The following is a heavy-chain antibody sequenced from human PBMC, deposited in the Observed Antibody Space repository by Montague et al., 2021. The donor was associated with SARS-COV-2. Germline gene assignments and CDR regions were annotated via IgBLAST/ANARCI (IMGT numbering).Heavy chain of an antibody. CDR1: GFTFSDCY. D-gene: IGHD3-10*01. J-gene: IGHJ6*02. CDR3: ASFTMVRGAPGYGMDV. Sequence: SLRLSCAASGFTFSDCYMTWIRQAPGKGLEWLSYISTRSTYTNYADSVKGRFTISRDDAENSLYLQMNSLRAEDTAVYYCASFTMVRGAPGYGMDVWGQGTTVTVSS. V-gene: IGHV3-11*03. CDR2: ISTRSTYT.